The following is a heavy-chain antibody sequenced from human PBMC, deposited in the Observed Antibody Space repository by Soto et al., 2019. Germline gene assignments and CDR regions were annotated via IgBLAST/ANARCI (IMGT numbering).Heavy chain of an antibody. V-gene: IGHV3-23*01. J-gene: IGHJ4*02. CDR3: AKEYSSVSRGSFDY. CDR2: ITGGGGRT. D-gene: IGHD5-18*01. Sequence: EVHLLEFGGGLVQPGGSLRLSCAASGFTFTNYAMNWVRQAPGKGLEWVSGITGGGGRTFYADSVKGRFTISRDNSKNTVYLQMNYVRADDTAVYYCAKEYSSVSRGSFDYWGQGALVTVSS. CDR1: GFTFTNYA.